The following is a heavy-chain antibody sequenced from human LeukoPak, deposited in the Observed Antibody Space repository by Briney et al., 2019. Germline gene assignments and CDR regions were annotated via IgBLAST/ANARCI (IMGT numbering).Heavy chain of an antibody. D-gene: IGHD1-26*01. Sequence: ASVKVSCKASGYTFTSYYMHWVRQAPGQGLEWMGIINPSGGSTSYAQKFQGRVTMTRDTSISTAYMELSRLRSDDTAVYYCARDGIGGSYFAGSGRNAFDIWGQGTMVTVSS. V-gene: IGHV1-46*01. J-gene: IGHJ3*02. CDR3: ARDGIGGSYFAGSGRNAFDI. CDR1: GYTFTSYY. CDR2: INPSGGST.